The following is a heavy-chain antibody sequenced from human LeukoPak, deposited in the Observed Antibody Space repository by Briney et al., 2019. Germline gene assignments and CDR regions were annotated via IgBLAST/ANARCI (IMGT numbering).Heavy chain of an antibody. CDR3: ARVGLSSFRYIGYDAVDY. CDR1: GGTFSSYT. CDR2: IIPILGIA. J-gene: IGHJ4*02. V-gene: IGHV1-69*02. Sequence: GASVKVSCKASGGTFSSYTSSWVRQAPGQGLEWMGRIIPILGIANYAQKFQGRVTITADKSTSTAYMELSSLRSEDTAVYYCARVGLSSFRYIGYDAVDYWGQGTLVTVSS. D-gene: IGHD5-12*01.